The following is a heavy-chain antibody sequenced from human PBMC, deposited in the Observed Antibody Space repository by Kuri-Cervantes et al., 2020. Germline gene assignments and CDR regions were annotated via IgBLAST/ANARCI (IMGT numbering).Heavy chain of an antibody. CDR1: GFTFSSYA. CDR3: ARARYFDRYYYMDV. J-gene: IGHJ6*03. CDR2: ISGSGGST. Sequence: GGSLRLSCAASGFTFSSYAMSWVRQAPGKGLEWVSAISGSGGSTYYADSVKGRFTVSRDNSKNTLYLEMDSLRAGDTAVYYCARARYFDRYYYMDVWGTGSTVTVSS. V-gene: IGHV3-23*01. D-gene: IGHD3-9*01.